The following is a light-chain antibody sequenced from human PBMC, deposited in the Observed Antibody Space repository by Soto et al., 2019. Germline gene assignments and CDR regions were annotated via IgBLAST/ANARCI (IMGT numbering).Light chain of an antibody. V-gene: IGKV1-9*01. CDR1: EGIVNY. CDR3: QQLFRYPLA. J-gene: IGKJ5*01. CDR2: GAS. Sequence: IQLTQSPSSMSASVGDRVTITCGASEGIVNYLAWYQKQPGKDPKLLIYGASTLQGGVPSRFTGSGSGTDFNLTINRLQTEDFATYHCQQLFRYPLAVGQGTRLEIK.